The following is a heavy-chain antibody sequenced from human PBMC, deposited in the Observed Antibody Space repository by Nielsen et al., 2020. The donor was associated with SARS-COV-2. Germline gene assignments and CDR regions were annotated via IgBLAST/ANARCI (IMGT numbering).Heavy chain of an antibody. CDR3: AKSRIYHMDV. Sequence: ASVKVSCKTSGYTFTNYGISWVRQAPGQGLEWMGRISPSNGNTKYAPKFQGRVTMTRKTSISTAYMELSSLTSGDTAVYFCAKSRIYHMDVWGKGTTVTVSS. V-gene: IGHV1-18*04. CDR2: ISPSNGNT. CDR1: GYTFTNYG. J-gene: IGHJ6*03.